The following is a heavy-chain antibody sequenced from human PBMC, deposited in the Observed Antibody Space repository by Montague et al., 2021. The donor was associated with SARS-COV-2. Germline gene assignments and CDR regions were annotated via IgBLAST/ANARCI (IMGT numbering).Heavy chain of an antibody. Sequence: SETLSLTCTVSGGPISSYYYSWIRQPPGKALEWIGYISYIGSTNYNPXXXSRVTVSIDTSKNQFSLKLSSVTAADSAVYYCARQGSDYFSSIICYGTDQPFDIWGQGTMVTVSS. CDR3: ARQGSDYFSSIICYGTDQPFDI. J-gene: IGHJ3*02. CDR2: ISYIGST. CDR1: GGPISSYY. D-gene: IGHD2-2*01. V-gene: IGHV4-59*01.